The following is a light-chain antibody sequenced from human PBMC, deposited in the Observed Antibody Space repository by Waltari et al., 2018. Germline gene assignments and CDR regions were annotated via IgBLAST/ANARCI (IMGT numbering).Light chain of an antibody. CDR3: ASFAGSNTL. J-gene: IGLJ2*01. Sequence: QSALTQPPSASGSPGQSVTISRTGTSTDPGVYTYVSWYQQHPGKAPKLLIYKVSERPSGVPDRFSGSKSGITASLTVFGLQTEDEADYYCASFAGSNTLFGGGTKLTVL. CDR1: STDPGVYTY. V-gene: IGLV2-8*01. CDR2: KVS.